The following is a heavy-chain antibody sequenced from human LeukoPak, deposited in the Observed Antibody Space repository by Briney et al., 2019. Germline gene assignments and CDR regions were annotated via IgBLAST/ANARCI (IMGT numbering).Heavy chain of an antibody. J-gene: IGHJ6*04. D-gene: IGHD6-6*01. CDR3: ASGIAAQAGSFFYYYFIDV. Sequence: SETLSLTCTVSGGSISSHYWSWIRQPPGKGLEYIGYVFYDGSTNYNPSLKSRVTISVDTSKNQFSLKLSSVTPADTAVYYCASGIAAQAGSFFYYYFIDVWAKGTTVTVSS. CDR2: VFYDGST. CDR1: GGSISSHY. V-gene: IGHV4-59*11.